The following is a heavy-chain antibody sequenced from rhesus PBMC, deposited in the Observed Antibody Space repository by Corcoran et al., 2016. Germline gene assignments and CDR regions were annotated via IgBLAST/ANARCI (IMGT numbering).Heavy chain of an antibody. D-gene: IGHD1-1*01. CDR3: ASPLRSWNYVAFDF. J-gene: IGHJ3*01. CDR1: GGSISSNYY. CDR2: IHGSGGGN. Sequence: QVQLQESGPGLVKPSETLSLTCAVSGGSISSNYYWSWIRQPPGKGLELIGGIHGSGGGNYLNPSLKSRVTLSVDTSKNQFSLKLSSVTAADTAVYYCASPLRSWNYVAFDFWGQGLRVTVSS. V-gene: IGHV4S14*01.